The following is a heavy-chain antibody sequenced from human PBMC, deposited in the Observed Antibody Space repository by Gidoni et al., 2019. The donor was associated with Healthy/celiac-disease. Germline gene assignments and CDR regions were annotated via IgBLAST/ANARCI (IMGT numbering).Heavy chain of an antibody. Sequence: QVQLVQSGAEVKKPGSSVKVSCKASGGTFSSYAISWVRQAPGQGLEWMGGIIPIFGTANYAQKFQGRVTITADESTSTAYMELSSLRSEDTAVYYCAREPQYSYGSLAANYGMDVWGQGTTVTVSS. CDR1: GGTFSSYA. J-gene: IGHJ6*02. V-gene: IGHV1-69*01. CDR3: AREPQYSYGSLAANYGMDV. D-gene: IGHD5-18*01. CDR2: IIPIFGTA.